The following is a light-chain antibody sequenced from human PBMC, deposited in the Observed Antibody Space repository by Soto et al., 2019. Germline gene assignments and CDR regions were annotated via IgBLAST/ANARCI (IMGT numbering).Light chain of an antibody. CDR3: QQTYTSRIT. J-gene: IGKJ5*01. Sequence: DIQMTQSPSTLSGSVGDRVSITCRASQDISNFLVWFQQTPGKAPKLLIFAASSLQSGVPSRFSGSGSGTDFTLTVSNLQPEDFATYYCQQTYTSRITFGLGTRLEIK. CDR1: QDISNF. V-gene: IGKV1-39*01. CDR2: AAS.